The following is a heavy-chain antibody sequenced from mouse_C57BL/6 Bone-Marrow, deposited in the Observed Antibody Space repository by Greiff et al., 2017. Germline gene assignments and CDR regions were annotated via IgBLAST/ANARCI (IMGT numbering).Heavy chain of an antibody. Sequence: VKVVESGAELVRPGASVTLSCKASGYTFTDYEMHWVKQTPVHGLEWIGAIDPETGGTAYNQKFTGKAILTADKSSSTAYMELRSLTSEDSAVYYCTTVLTWYFDVWGTGTTVTVSS. D-gene: IGHD4-1*01. CDR2: IDPETGGT. J-gene: IGHJ1*03. CDR1: GYTFTDYE. CDR3: TTVLTWYFDV. V-gene: IGHV1-15*01.